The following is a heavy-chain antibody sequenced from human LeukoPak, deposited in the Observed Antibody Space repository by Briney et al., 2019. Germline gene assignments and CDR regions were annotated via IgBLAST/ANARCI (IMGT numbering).Heavy chain of an antibody. J-gene: IGHJ6*03. CDR1: GYTFTGYY. V-gene: IGHV1-2*02. CDR3: ASGASIAVAGTYYYYYMDV. Sequence: GASVKVSCKASGYTFTGYYMHWVRQAPGQGLEWMGWINPNSGGTNYAQKFQGRVTMTRDTSISTAYMELSRLRSDDTAVYYCASGASIAVAGTYYYYYMDVWGKGTTVTVSS. CDR2: INPNSGGT. D-gene: IGHD6-19*01.